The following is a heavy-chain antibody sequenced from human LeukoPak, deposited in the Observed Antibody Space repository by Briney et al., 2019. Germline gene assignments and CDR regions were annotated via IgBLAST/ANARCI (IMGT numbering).Heavy chain of an antibody. V-gene: IGHV3-30*18. CDR2: ISYDGSNK. D-gene: IGHD6-19*01. CDR3: AKDRGEQWLVTSSDY. Sequence: GGSLRLSCAPSGFTFSSYGMHWVRHAPGKGLEWVAVISYDGSNKYYVDSVKGRFTISRDNSKNTLYLQMNSLRPEDTAVYYCAKDRGEQWLVTSSDYWGQGTLVTVSS. CDR1: GFTFSSYG. J-gene: IGHJ4*02.